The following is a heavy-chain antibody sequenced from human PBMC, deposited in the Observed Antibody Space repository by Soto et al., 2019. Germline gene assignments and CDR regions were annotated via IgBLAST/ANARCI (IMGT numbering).Heavy chain of an antibody. CDR2: INHSGST. J-gene: IGHJ4*02. CDR1: GGSFSGYY. Sequence: ETLSLTCAVYGGSFSGYYWSWIRQPPGKGLEWIGEINHSGSTNYNPSLKSRVTISVDTSKNQFSLKLSSVTAADTAVYYCARVLYDYTLGYWGQGTLVTVSS. V-gene: IGHV4-34*01. CDR3: ARVLYDYTLGY. D-gene: IGHD4-4*01.